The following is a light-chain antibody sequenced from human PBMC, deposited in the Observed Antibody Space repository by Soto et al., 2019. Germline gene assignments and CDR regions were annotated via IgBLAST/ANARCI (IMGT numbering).Light chain of an antibody. CDR1: RSVSSS. CDR3: QQRSDWVT. Sequence: EIVLTQSPATLSLSPGEGATLSCRAGRSVSSSVAWYQQKPGQAPRLLIYDASNRATGIPGRFSGSGSGTDFTLTISSLEAEDFAVYYCQQRSDWVTFGGGTKVEL. J-gene: IGKJ4*01. V-gene: IGKV3-11*01. CDR2: DAS.